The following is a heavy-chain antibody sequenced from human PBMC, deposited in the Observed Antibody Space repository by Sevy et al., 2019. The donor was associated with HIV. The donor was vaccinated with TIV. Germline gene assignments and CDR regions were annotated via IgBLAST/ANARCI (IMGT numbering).Heavy chain of an antibody. J-gene: IGHJ6*02. V-gene: IGHV3-11*01. Sequence: GGSLRLSCSASGLTFSDYYMTWIRQAPGKGLECISYISNSGNTVYYADSVKGRFTVSRDNGKKSLYLQLNSLRDEDTAVYYCARDNYCISGDGCYGYGLDVWGQGTTVTVSS. CDR3: ARDNYCISGDGCYGYGLDV. D-gene: IGHD2-2*01. CDR2: ISNSGNTV. CDR1: GLTFSDYY.